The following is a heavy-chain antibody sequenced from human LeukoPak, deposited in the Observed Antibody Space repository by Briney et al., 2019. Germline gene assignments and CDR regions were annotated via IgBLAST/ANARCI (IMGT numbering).Heavy chain of an antibody. CDR3: ARDGYYDILTGHGYYGMDV. D-gene: IGHD3-9*01. Sequence: SETLSLTCAVYGGSFSGYYWSWIRQPPGKGLEWIGEINHRGSTNYNPSLKSRVTISVDTSKNQFSLKLSSVTAADTAVYYCARDGYYDILTGHGYYGMDVWGQGTTVTVSS. V-gene: IGHV4-34*01. CDR2: INHRGST. CDR1: GGSFSGYY. J-gene: IGHJ6*02.